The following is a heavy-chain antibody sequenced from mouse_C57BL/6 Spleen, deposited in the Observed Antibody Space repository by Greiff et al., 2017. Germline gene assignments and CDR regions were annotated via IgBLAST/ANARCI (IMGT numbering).Heavy chain of an antibody. CDR2: IDPSDSYT. V-gene: IGHV1-50*01. J-gene: IGHJ4*01. CDR1: GYTFTSYW. CDR3: ARGIYSNYGMDY. Sequence: QVQLQQPGAELVKPGASVKLSCKASGYTFTSYWMQWVKQRPGQGLEWIGEIDPSDSYTNYNQKFKGKATLTVDTSSSTAYMQLSSLTSEDSAVYYCARGIYSNYGMDYWGQGTSVTVSS. D-gene: IGHD2-5*01.